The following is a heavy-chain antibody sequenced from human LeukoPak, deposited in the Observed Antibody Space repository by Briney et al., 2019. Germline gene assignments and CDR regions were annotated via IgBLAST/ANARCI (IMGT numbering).Heavy chain of an antibody. CDR2: IYPGDSDT. D-gene: IGHD5-18*01. Sequence: GESLKISCKGSGYSFTSYWIGWVRQMPGKGLEWMGIIYPGDSDTRYSPSFQGQVTISADKSISTAYLQWSSLKASDTAMYYCASTSDSYGDNFDYWGQGTLVTVSS. V-gene: IGHV5-51*01. J-gene: IGHJ4*02. CDR1: GYSFTSYW. CDR3: ASTSDSYGDNFDY.